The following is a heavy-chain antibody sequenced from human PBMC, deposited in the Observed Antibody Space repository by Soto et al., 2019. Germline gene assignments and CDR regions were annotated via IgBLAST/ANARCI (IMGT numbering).Heavy chain of an antibody. CDR3: ARGGGYDWNYPHDT. CDR1: GFTFSDFY. J-gene: IGHJ5*02. D-gene: IGHD1-7*01. V-gene: IGHV3-11*01. Sequence: PGGSLRLSCATSGFTFSDFYMSWVRQAPGKGPEWVSYISDDGYTIYYADSVKGRFTISRDNAKNSLDLQMTNLRAADTAVYYCARGGGYDWNYPHDTWGQGTLVTVSS. CDR2: ISDDGYTI.